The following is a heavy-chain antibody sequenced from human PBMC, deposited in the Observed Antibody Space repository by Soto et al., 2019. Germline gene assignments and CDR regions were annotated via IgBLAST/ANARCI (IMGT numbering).Heavy chain of an antibody. J-gene: IGHJ4*02. CDR1: GGSISSYY. V-gene: IGHV4-59*01. CDR3: ARVRSSSWFYYFDY. Sequence: SXTLSLTCTVSGGSISSYYWSWIVQPPGKGLEWIGYIYYSGSTNYNPSLKSRVTISVDTSKNQFSLKLSSVTDADTAVYYCARVRSSSWFYYFDYWGQGTLVTVSS. D-gene: IGHD6-13*01. CDR2: IYYSGST.